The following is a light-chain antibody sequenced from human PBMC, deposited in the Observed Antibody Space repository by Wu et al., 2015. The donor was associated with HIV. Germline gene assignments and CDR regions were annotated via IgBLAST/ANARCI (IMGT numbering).Light chain of an antibody. Sequence: SASVGDRVTITXRASRSISNRLNWYQQKPGKAPKLLIYAAIHFAKWGPIKVQWQWIWTEFTLTITSLQPEDFAVYYCQQSYSTPYNFGRGTKVEIK. J-gene: IGKJ2*01. CDR2: AAI. CDR1: RSISNR. CDR3: QQSYSTPYN. V-gene: IGKV1-39*01.